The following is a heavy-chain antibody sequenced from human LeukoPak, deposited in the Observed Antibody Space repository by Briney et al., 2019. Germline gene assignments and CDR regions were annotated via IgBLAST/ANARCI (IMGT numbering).Heavy chain of an antibody. J-gene: IGHJ4*02. CDR3: AKESGYYYEY. D-gene: IGHD1-14*01. V-gene: IGHV3-23*01. Sequence: PGGSLRLSCAASGFTITSYPMRWVRQAPGNGLEWVSTIGTYGTPFYSNSVKGRFTISRDSPKNTLYLQMDSLRDDDTAVDYCAKESGYYYEYWAQGTLVTVSS. CDR1: GFTITSYP. CDR2: IGTYGTP.